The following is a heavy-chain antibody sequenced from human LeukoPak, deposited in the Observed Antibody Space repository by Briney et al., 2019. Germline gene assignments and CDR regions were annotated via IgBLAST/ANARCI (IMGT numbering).Heavy chain of an antibody. CDR3: ARGSHYYDSSGYSNDAFDI. J-gene: IGHJ3*02. V-gene: IGHV4-61*02. Sequence: SETLSLTCTVSGSSISSGSYYWSWIRQPAGKGLEWIGRIYSSENTKYNPSLKSRVTMSVDTSKNQFSLKLSSVTAADTAVYYCARGSHYYDSSGYSNDAFDIWGQGTMVTVSS. CDR2: IYSSENT. CDR1: GSSISSGSYY. D-gene: IGHD3-22*01.